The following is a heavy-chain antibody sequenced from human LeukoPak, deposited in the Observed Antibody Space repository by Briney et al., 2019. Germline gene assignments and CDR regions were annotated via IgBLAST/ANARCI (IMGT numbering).Heavy chain of an antibody. CDR1: GFTFSSYA. J-gene: IGHJ6*03. V-gene: IGHV3-30*04. CDR3: ARVVNGDYYYWYMDV. D-gene: IGHD4-17*01. CDR2: LSYDGSNK. Sequence: PGGSLRLSCAASGFTFSSYAMHWVRQAPGKGLEWVAVLSYDGSNKYYADSVKGRFTISRDNAKNALYLQMNSLRAEDTAVYYCARVVNGDYYYWYMDVWGKGTTVTVSS.